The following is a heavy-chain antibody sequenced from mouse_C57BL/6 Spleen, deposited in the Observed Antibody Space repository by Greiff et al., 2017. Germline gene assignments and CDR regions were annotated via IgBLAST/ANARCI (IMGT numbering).Heavy chain of an antibody. J-gene: IGHJ1*03. CDR1: GYTFTSYW. D-gene: IGHD2-4*01. Sequence: QVQLQQPGAELVMPGASVKLSCKASGYTFTSYWMHWVKQRPGQGLAWIGEIDPSDSYTNYNQQFKGKSTLTVDKSSSTAYMQLSSLTSEDSAVYYCARRGDDYDGNWYFDVWGTGTTVTVSS. CDR2: IDPSDSYT. CDR3: ARRGDDYDGNWYFDV. V-gene: IGHV1-69*01.